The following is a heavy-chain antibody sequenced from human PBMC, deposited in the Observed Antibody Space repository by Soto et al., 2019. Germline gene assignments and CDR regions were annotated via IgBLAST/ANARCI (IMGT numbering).Heavy chain of an antibody. CDR3: AKGICSSTRCYYFDY. D-gene: IGHD2-2*01. Sequence: EVQLLESGGGLVQPGGSLRLSCAASGFTFSSYAMSWVRQAPGKGLEWVSAISGSGGSTYYADSVKGRFTISRDNSKNTLYMQMNSLRAEDTAVYYCAKGICSSTRCYYFDYWGQGTLVTVSS. CDR2: ISGSGGST. J-gene: IGHJ4*02. V-gene: IGHV3-23*01. CDR1: GFTFSSYA.